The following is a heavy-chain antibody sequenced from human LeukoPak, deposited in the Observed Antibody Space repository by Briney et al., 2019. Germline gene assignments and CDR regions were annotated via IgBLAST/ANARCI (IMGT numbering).Heavy chain of an antibody. CDR1: GFTFSSYA. J-gene: IGHJ3*02. Sequence: GGSLRLSCAASGFTFSSYAMTWVRQAPGRGLEWVSSISSSSSYIYYADSVKGRFTISRDNAKNSLYLQMNSLRAEDTAVYYCARDRAPYYDFWSGYRPGAFDIWGQGTMVTVSS. CDR2: ISSSSSYI. D-gene: IGHD3-3*01. V-gene: IGHV3-21*01. CDR3: ARDRAPYYDFWSGYRPGAFDI.